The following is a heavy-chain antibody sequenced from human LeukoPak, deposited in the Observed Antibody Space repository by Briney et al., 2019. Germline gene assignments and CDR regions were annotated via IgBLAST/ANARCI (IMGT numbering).Heavy chain of an antibody. D-gene: IGHD3-10*01. Sequence: GGSLRLSCAASGFTFSNYSMNWVRQAPGKGLEWVSYISRSSSTIYYADSVKGRFTISRDNAKKSMYLQMNSLRAEDTAVYYCARDKKRLLWFGEPNYFDYWGQGTLVTVSS. J-gene: IGHJ4*02. V-gene: IGHV3-48*01. CDR1: GFTFSNYS. CDR3: ARDKKRLLWFGEPNYFDY. CDR2: ISRSSSTI.